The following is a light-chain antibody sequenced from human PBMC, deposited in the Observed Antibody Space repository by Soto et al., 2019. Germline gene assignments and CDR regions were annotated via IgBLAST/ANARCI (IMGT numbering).Light chain of an antibody. Sequence: QSALTQPASVSGSPGQSITISCTGTSNDIGGYNYVSWYQQHPGKAPKLMIYEVSNRPSGVSNRFSGSKSGNTASLTVSGLQAEDEADYYCSSYTSSNTVIFGGGTQLTVL. CDR3: SSYTSSNTVI. J-gene: IGLJ2*01. CDR1: SNDIGGYNY. CDR2: EVS. V-gene: IGLV2-14*01.